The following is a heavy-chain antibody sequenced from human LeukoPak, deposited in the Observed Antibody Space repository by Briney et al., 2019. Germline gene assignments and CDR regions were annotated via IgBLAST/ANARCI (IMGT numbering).Heavy chain of an antibody. D-gene: IGHD3-22*01. CDR3: AKKKHEDASGYQAMDC. J-gene: IGHJ4*02. Sequence: PGGSLRLSCAASGFTFSSYAMHWVRQAPGKGLEWVAVISYDGSNRYYADSMKGRFTITRDNSKNTVYLQMSSLRAEDTAVYYCAKKKHEDASGYQAMDCWGQGTLVTVSS. CDR2: ISYDGSNR. V-gene: IGHV3-30-3*02. CDR1: GFTFSSYA.